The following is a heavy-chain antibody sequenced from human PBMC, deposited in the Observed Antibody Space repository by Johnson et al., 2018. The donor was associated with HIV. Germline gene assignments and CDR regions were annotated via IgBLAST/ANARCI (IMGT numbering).Heavy chain of an antibody. CDR3: AREAGDRFVGFDAFDI. D-gene: IGHD7-27*01. Sequence: QVQLVESGGGVVQPGRSLRLSCAASGFTFSSYGMHWVRQAPGKGLEWVAVISYDGSNKYYADSVKGRFTISRDNSKNTLYLQMNSLRAEDTAVYYCAREAGDRFVGFDAFDIWGQGTMVTVSS. J-gene: IGHJ3*02. CDR1: GFTFSSYG. CDR2: ISYDGSNK. V-gene: IGHV3-30*03.